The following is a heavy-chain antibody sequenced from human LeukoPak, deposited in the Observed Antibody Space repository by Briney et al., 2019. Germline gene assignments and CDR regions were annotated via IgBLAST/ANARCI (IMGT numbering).Heavy chain of an antibody. CDR2: IFSSGST. D-gene: IGHD4-17*01. CDR1: GGSINDHY. V-gene: IGHV4-4*07. CDR3: ARTSASQSSGDYDRYFDY. Sequence: SETLSLTCTVSGGSINDHYWTWIWQPAGRGLEWIGRIFSSGSTDYNPSLETRVAILIDTSKNQFSLNLNSVTAADTAVYYCARTSASQSSGDYDRYFDYWGQGTLVTISS. J-gene: IGHJ4*02.